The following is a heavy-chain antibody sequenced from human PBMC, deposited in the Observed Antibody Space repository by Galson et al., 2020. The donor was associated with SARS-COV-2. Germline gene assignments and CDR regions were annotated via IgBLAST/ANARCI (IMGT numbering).Heavy chain of an antibody. CDR3: ARDVMEPLLWFGESISTSAFDY. V-gene: IGHV3-21*01. Sequence: GESLKISCAASGFTFSSYSMNWVRQAPGKGLEWVSSISSSSSYIYYADSVKGRFTISRDNAKNSLYLQMNSLRAEDTAVYYCARDVMEPLLWFGESISTSAFDYWGQGTLVTVSS. D-gene: IGHD3-10*01. J-gene: IGHJ4*02. CDR1: GFTFSSYS. CDR2: ISSSSSYI.